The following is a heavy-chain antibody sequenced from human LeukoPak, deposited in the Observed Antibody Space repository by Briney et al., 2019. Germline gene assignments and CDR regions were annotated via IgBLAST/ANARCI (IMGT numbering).Heavy chain of an antibody. CDR2: ISGSGGST. CDR3: AKAADGDYVLDWFDP. Sequence: GGSLRLSCAASGFTFSSYWMSWVRQAPGKGLEWVSAISGSGGSTYYADSVKGRFTISRDNSKNTLYLQMNSLRAEDTAVYYCAKAADGDYVLDWFDPWGQGTLVTVSS. D-gene: IGHD4-17*01. V-gene: IGHV3-23*01. J-gene: IGHJ5*02. CDR1: GFTFSSYW.